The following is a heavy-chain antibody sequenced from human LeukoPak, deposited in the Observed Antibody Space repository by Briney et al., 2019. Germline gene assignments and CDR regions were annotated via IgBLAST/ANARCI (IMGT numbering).Heavy chain of an antibody. CDR2: TNHSGST. D-gene: IGHD3-10*01. J-gene: IGHJ1*01. CDR3: ARHSITMVRGVIGYFQH. V-gene: IGHV4-34*01. CDR1: GGSSSGYY. Sequence: SETLSLTCAVYGGSSSGYYWSWIRQPPGKGLEWIGETNHSGSTNYNPSLKSRVTISVDTSKNQFSLKLSSVTAADTAVYYCARHSITMVRGVIGYFQHWGQGTLVTVSS.